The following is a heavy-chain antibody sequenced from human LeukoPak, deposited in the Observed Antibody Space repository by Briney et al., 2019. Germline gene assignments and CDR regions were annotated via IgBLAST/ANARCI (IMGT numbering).Heavy chain of an antibody. CDR2: IDPSDSYT. D-gene: IGHD6-13*01. CDR3: ARLHLSSRYCFDP. V-gene: IGHV5-10-1*01. J-gene: IGHJ5*02. Sequence: GESLEIPCKGSGYSFTSYWISWVRQMPGKGLEWMGRIDPSDSYTNYSPSFQGHLTISADKSISTAYLQWSSLKASDTAMYYCARLHLSSRYCFDPWAQGPLVTVSS. CDR1: GYSFTSYW.